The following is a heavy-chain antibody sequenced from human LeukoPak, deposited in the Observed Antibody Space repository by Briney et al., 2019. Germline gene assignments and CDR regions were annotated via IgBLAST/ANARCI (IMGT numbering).Heavy chain of an antibody. V-gene: IGHV3-23*01. CDR1: GFTFSSYA. D-gene: IGHD6-13*01. CDR2: ISGSGGST. J-gene: IGHJ4*02. CDR3: AKDGRRYSSSPYPYEY. Sequence: PGGSLRLSCAASGFTFSSYAMSWVRQAPGKGLEWVSAISGSGGSTYYADSVKGRFTISRDNSKNTLYLQMNSLRAEDTAVYYRAKDGRRYSSSPYPYEYWGQGTLVTVSS.